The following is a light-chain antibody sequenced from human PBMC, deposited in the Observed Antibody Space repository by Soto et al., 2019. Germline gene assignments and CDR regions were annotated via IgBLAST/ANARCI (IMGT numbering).Light chain of an antibody. V-gene: IGKV3-15*01. J-gene: IGKJ1*01. CDR3: QQYDISPWT. CDR2: GAS. CDR1: RTVSTN. Sequence: EVVMTQSPATLSVSPGERASLSCRASRTVSTNLAWYQQRPGQAPRLLIYGASTRATGVPARFSGSGSETEFTLTISGLQSEDSAVYYCQQYDISPWTFGQGTKVEIK.